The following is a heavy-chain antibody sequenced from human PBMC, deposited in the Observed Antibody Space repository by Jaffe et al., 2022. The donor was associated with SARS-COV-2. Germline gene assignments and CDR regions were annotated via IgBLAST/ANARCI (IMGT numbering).Heavy chain of an antibody. CDR2: ISSSSSYI. V-gene: IGHV3-21*01. D-gene: IGHD2-2*01. Sequence: EVQLVESGGGLVKPGGSLRLSCAASGFTFSSYSMNWVRQAPGKGLEWVSSISSSSSYIYYADSVKGRFTISRDNAKNSLYLQMNSLRAEDTAVYYCARALSTIHGMDVWGQGTTVTVSS. CDR1: GFTFSSYS. J-gene: IGHJ6*02. CDR3: ARALSTIHGMDV.